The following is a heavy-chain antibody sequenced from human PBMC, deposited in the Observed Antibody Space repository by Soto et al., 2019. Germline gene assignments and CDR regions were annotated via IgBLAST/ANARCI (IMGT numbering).Heavy chain of an antibody. D-gene: IGHD3-9*01. CDR3: ARRADAPRYFGMDV. Sequence: SETLSLTCSVSGGSVSSSDFYWGWIRQPAGKGLEWIGTIYYSGSTYYNPALKSRVTISVDTSKNQFSLKLRYVTAADTAVYYCARRADAPRYFGMDVWGQGTTVTVSS. CDR2: IYYSGST. V-gene: IGHV4-39*01. CDR1: GGSVSSSDFY. J-gene: IGHJ6*02.